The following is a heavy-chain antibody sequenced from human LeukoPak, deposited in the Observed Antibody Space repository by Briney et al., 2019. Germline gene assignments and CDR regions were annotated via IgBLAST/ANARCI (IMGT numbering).Heavy chain of an antibody. J-gene: IGHJ4*02. CDR1: GGSISSGTYY. CDR3: ARVSYYYDSSAYVFDY. CDR2: ISTSGST. Sequence: SQTLSLTCTVSGGSISSGTYYWIWIRQPAGKGLEWIGRISTSGSTNYNPSLKSRVTISVDTSKNHFSLKLNSVTAADTAVYYCARVSYYYDSSAYVFDYWGQGTLVTVSS. D-gene: IGHD3-22*01. V-gene: IGHV4-61*02.